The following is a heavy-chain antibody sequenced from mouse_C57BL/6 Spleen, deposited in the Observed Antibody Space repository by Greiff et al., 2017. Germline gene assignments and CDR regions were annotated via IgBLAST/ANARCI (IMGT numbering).Heavy chain of an antibody. D-gene: IGHD4-1*01. CDR1: GFTFSSYG. V-gene: IGHV5-6*01. CDR2: ISSGGSYT. CDR3: TRLGEEIYFDY. Sequence: DVQLVESGGDLVKPGGSLKLSCAASGFTFSSYGMSWVRQTPDKRLEWVATISSGGSYTYYPDSVKGRFTISRDNAKNTLYLQMSSLKSEDTAMYYCTRLGEEIYFDYWGQGTTLTVSS. J-gene: IGHJ2*01.